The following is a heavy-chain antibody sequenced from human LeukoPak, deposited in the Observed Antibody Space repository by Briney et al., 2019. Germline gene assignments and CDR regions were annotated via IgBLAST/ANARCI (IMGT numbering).Heavy chain of an antibody. Sequence: GGSLRLSCAASGFTFSSYAMHWVRQAPGKGLEWLAVISYGGDNKYYADSVKGRFTISRDNSKNTLYLQMNSLRAEDTAVYYCARDFEGHDLRPIGYWGQGTLVTVSS. CDR2: ISYGGDNK. D-gene: IGHD5-12*01. CDR1: GFTFSSYA. CDR3: ARDFEGHDLRPIGY. J-gene: IGHJ4*02. V-gene: IGHV3-30*01.